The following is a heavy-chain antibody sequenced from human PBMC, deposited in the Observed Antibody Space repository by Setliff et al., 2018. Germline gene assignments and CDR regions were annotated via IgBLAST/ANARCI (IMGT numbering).Heavy chain of an antibody. CDR3: ARLSGFLYIDV. Sequence: SETLSLTCTVSGDSISSRRNYWGWFRQPAGKELEWIGHIYTSWSTNYNPSLKSRVTISVDTSKNQFSLKLSSVTAADTAVYYCARLSGFLYIDVWGKGTTVTVSS. CDR2: IYTSWST. CDR1: GDSISSRRNY. J-gene: IGHJ6*03. V-gene: IGHV4-61*09. D-gene: IGHD3-3*01.